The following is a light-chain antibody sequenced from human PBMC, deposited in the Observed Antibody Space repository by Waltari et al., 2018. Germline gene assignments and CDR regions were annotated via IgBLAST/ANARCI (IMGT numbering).Light chain of an antibody. CDR3: QQYSAYPWT. V-gene: IGKV1-5*03. J-gene: IGKJ1*01. CDR2: KAS. Sequence: DIQMTQSPSTLSAFVGDRVTISCRASQSIDRWLAWYQQKPGKPPKILIYKASTLRSGVSSRFSGSGAGTEFTLTISSLQPDDFVTYYCQQYSAYPWTFGQGTKV. CDR1: QSIDRW.